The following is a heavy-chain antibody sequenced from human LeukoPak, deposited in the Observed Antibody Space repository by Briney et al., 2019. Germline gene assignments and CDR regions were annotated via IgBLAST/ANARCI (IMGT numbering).Heavy chain of an antibody. CDR2: IYYSGST. Sequence: PSETLSLTCTVSGDSIISYYWSWIRQPPGKGLEWIGYIYYSGSTNYSPSLKSRVTISVDTSKNQLSLKLSSVTAADTAVYYCARRLASVATAVYWFDPWGQGTLVTVSS. V-gene: IGHV4-59*01. D-gene: IGHD6-13*01. CDR3: ARRLASVATAVYWFDP. J-gene: IGHJ5*02. CDR1: GDSIISYY.